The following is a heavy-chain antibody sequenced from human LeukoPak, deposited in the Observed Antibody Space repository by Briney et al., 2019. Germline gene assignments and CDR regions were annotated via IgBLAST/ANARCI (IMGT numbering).Heavy chain of an antibody. CDR3: ARDSDDSSGYFDY. J-gene: IGHJ4*02. CDR1: GFTFSSYS. Sequence: GGSLRLSCAASGFTFSSYSMNWVRQAPGKGLEWVSSISSSSYIYYADSVKGRFTISRDNAKNSLYLQMNSLRAEDTAVYYCARDSDDSSGYFDYWGQGTLVTVSS. CDR2: ISSSSYI. V-gene: IGHV3-21*01. D-gene: IGHD3-22*01.